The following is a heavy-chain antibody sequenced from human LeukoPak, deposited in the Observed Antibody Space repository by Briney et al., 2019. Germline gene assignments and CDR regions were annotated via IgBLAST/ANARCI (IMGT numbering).Heavy chain of an antibody. D-gene: IGHD2-2*01. V-gene: IGHV4-59*08. Sequence: SETLSLTCTVSGGSISSYYWSWIRQPPGKGLEWIGYIYYSGSTNYNPSLKSRVTISVDTSKNQFSLKLSSVTAADTAVYYCARARSYQLFYFDCWGQGTLVTVSS. CDR3: ARARSYQLFYFDC. CDR2: IYYSGST. J-gene: IGHJ4*02. CDR1: GGSISSYY.